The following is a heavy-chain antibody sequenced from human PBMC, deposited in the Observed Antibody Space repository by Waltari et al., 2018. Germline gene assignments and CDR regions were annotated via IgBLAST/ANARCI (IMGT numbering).Heavy chain of an antibody. Sequence: QVQLVQSGAEVKKPGSSVKVSCKASGGTFSSYTISWVRRAPGQGLEWMGWINPKSGGTYYAQTFQGWVTMTRDTSTSTVYMELSSLKSDDTAMYYCARRSCTGECYAPYVYWGQGSLVTVSS. CDR2: INPKSGGT. V-gene: IGHV1-2*04. D-gene: IGHD2-8*02. J-gene: IGHJ4*02. CDR3: ARRSCTGECYAPYVY. CDR1: GGTFSSYT.